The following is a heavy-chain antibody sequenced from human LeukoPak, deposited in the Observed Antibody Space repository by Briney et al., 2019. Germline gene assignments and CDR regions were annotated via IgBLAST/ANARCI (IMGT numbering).Heavy chain of an antibody. Sequence: GGSLRLSCAASGFTFSSYAMSWVRQAPGKGLEWVSAISGSGGSTYYADSVKGRFTISRDNSKNTLYLQMNSLRAEDTAVYYCAKDLSYSSSWYYRGYYFDYWGQGTLVTVSS. CDR1: GFTFSSYA. D-gene: IGHD6-13*01. CDR3: AKDLSYSSSWYYRGYYFDY. V-gene: IGHV3-23*01. J-gene: IGHJ4*02. CDR2: ISGSGGST.